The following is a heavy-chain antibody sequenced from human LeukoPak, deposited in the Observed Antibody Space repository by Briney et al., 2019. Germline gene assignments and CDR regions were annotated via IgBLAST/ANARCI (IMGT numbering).Heavy chain of an antibody. CDR3: ATRIAARQGGLYYFDY. D-gene: IGHD6-6*01. J-gene: IGHJ4*02. V-gene: IGHV3-74*01. CDR2: INSDGSST. Sequence: GGSLRLSCAASGFTFSSYWMHWVRQAPGKGLVWVSRINSDGSSTSYADSVKGRFTISRDNAKNTLYLQMNSLRAEDTAVYYCATRIAARQGGLYYFDYWGQGTLVTVSS. CDR1: GFTFSSYW.